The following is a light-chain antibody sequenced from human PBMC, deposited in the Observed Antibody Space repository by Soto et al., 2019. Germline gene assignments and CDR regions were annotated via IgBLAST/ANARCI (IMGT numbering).Light chain of an antibody. CDR2: VNS. J-gene: IGLJ2*01. V-gene: IGLV1-40*01. CDR1: SSNIGAGYD. CDR3: QSYDSTLSGSL. Sequence: QSVLTQPPSLSGAPGQRVTISCTGSSSNIGAGYDVHWYQQFPGRAPKLLIYVNSNRPSGVPDRFSGSKSGASASLAITGLKTDDEADYYCQSYDSTLSGSLFGGGTKLTVL.